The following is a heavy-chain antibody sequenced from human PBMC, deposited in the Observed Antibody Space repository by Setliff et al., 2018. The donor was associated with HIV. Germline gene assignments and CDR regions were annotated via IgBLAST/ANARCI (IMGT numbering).Heavy chain of an antibody. D-gene: IGHD3-22*01. V-gene: IGHV1-69*13. Sequence: GASVKVSCKASGVTFNYSFITWVRQAPGQGLEWMGGVVPTIHEATYAQKFQGRVTITAVGSATTVYMEMSGLTSEDTAIYYCARGADASGYFYREYFQHWGQGTLVTVSS. CDR2: VVPTIHEA. CDR3: ARGADASGYFYREYFQH. J-gene: IGHJ1*01. CDR1: GVTFNYSF.